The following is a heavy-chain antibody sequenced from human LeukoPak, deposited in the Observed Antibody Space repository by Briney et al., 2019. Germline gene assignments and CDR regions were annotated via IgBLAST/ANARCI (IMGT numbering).Heavy chain of an antibody. Sequence: GGSLRLPCVASGFPFSSYWMTWVRQAPGKGLEWVANIKQDGSKKSYVDSVKGRFTISRDNAKNSLYLQMNSLRAEDTAIYYCTRVGYIDEGIDYWGQGTLVTDSS. J-gene: IGHJ4*02. CDR3: TRVGYIDEGIDY. CDR2: IKQDGSKK. CDR1: GFPFSSYW. V-gene: IGHV3-7*04. D-gene: IGHD5-24*01.